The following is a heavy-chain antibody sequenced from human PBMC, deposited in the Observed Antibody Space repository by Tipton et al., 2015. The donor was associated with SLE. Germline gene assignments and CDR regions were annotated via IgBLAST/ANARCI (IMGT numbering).Heavy chain of an antibody. CDR1: GFTFSSYG. J-gene: IGHJ4*02. CDR2: IWYDGSNK. Sequence: PLRLSCAASGFTFSSYGMHWVRQAPGKGLEWVAVIWYDGSNKYYADSVKGRFTISRDNSKNTLYLQMNSLRAEDTAVYYCAKERGYGGAFFDYWGQGTLVTVSS. V-gene: IGHV3-33*06. CDR3: AKERGYGGAFFDY. D-gene: IGHD2-21*01.